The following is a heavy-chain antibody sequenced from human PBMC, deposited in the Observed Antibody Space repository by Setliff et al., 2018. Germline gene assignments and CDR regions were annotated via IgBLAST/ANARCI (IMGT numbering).Heavy chain of an antibody. V-gene: IGHV3-48*01. J-gene: IGHJ3*02. CDR2: VSSSSITI. CDR3: ATERGAFDI. Sequence: PGGSLRLSCAASGFTFSSYSMNWVRQAPGKGLEWISYVSSSSITIYYADSVKGRSTISRDNAKNSLYLQMNSLRAEDTAVYCCATERGAFDIWGQGTMVTVSS. CDR1: GFTFSSYS.